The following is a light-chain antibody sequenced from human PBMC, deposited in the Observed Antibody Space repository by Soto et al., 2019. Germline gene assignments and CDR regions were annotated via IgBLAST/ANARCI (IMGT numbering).Light chain of an antibody. CDR3: QQRSNWPGT. CDR2: DAS. V-gene: IGKV3-11*01. CDR1: QSVSSY. Sequence: ENFLTQSPGTPSLSPGERAPPSRRASQSVSSYLAWYQQKPGQAPRLLIYDASNRATGIPARFSGSGSGTDFTLTISSLETEDFAVYYCQQRSNWPGTFGQGTKVDIK. J-gene: IGKJ1*01.